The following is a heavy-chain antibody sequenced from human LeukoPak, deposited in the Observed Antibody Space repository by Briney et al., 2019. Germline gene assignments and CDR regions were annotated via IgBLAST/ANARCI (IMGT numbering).Heavy chain of an antibody. J-gene: IGHJ2*01. CDR3: ARVISSTLHWYFDL. D-gene: IGHD2-2*01. CDR1: GGTFSSYA. CDR2: IIPIFGTA. V-gene: IGHV1-69*13. Sequence: ASVEVSCKASGGTFSSYAISWVRQAPGQGLEWMGGIIPIFGTANYAQKFQGRVTITADESTSTAYMELGSLRSEDTAVYYCARVISSTLHWYFDLWGRGTLVTVSS.